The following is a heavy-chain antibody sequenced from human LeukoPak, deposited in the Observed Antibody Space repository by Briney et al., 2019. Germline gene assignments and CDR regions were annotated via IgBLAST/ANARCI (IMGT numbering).Heavy chain of an antibody. Sequence: GASVKVPCKASGGTFSSYAISWVRQAPGQGLEWMGGIIPIFGTANYAQKFQGRVTITADESTSTAYMELSSLRSEDTAVYYCARDQHGDYGFDPWGQGTLVTVSS. CDR3: ARDQHGDYGFDP. CDR2: IIPIFGTA. D-gene: IGHD4-17*01. J-gene: IGHJ5*02. V-gene: IGHV1-69*13. CDR1: GGTFSSYA.